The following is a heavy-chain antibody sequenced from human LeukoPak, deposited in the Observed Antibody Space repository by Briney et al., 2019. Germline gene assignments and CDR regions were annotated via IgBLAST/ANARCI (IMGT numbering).Heavy chain of an antibody. V-gene: IGHV3-30*18. CDR2: ISYDGSNN. Sequence: GGPLRLSCAGSGFTFKNYGMHWVRQAPGKGLEWVAVISYDGSNNYYADSVKGRFTISRDNSKNTLYLQMNSLRPEDTALYYCAKAYSSSWSPYFDYWGQGTLVTVSS. J-gene: IGHJ4*02. CDR1: GFTFKNYG. CDR3: AKAYSSSWSPYFDY. D-gene: IGHD6-13*01.